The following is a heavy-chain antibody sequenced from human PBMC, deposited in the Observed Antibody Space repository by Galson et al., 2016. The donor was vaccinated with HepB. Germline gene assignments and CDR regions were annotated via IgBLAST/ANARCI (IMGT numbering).Heavy chain of an antibody. CDR2: ISVDNGNT. V-gene: IGHV1-18*01. D-gene: IGHD2-15*01. Sequence: QSGAEVKKPGASVKVSCRTSGYTFTTHGISWVRQAPGQGLEWMGWISVDNGNTHYDQKVQGRVTMTTDASTSTAYMELRSLRSDDTAMYYCARSHCSGGSCYDYYYYGMDVWGQGTTVTVSS. CDR3: ARSHCSGGSCYDYYYYGMDV. J-gene: IGHJ6*02. CDR1: GYTFTTHG.